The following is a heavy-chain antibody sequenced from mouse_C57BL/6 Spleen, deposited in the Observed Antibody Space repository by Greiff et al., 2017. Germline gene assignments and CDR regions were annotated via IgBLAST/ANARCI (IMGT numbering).Heavy chain of an antibody. V-gene: IGHV1-7*01. Sequence: QVQLQQPGAELAKPGASVKLSCKASGYTFTSYWMHWVKQRPGQGLEWIGYINPSSGYTKYNQKFKDKATLTADKSSSTAYLQLSRLTYEDSAVXYWARSRLDYGSSISYWYLGGWGTGNTVNVCS. CDR1: GYTFTSYW. J-gene: IGHJ1*03. D-gene: IGHD1-1*01. CDR3: ARSRLDYGSSISYWYLGG. CDR2: INPSSGYT.